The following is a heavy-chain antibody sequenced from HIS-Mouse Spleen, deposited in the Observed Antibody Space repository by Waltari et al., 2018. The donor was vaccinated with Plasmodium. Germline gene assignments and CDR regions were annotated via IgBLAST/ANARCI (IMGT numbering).Heavy chain of an antibody. V-gene: IGHV2-70*12. D-gene: IGHD6-6*01. J-gene: IGHJ6*02. Sequence: QITLKESGPTLVKPTQTLTLTCTFSGFSLSTSGVGVTWIRQPPGQALEWLARIDWDDDKYYSTSLKTRLTISKDTSKNQVVLTMTNMDPVDTATYYCARTTYSSSSAKYYYYGMDVWGQGTTVTVSS. CDR2: IDWDDDK. CDR1: GFSLSTSGVG. CDR3: ARTTYSSSSAKYYYYGMDV.